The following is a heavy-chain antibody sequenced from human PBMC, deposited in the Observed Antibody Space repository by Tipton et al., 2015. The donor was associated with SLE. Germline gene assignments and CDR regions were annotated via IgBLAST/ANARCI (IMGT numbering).Heavy chain of an antibody. J-gene: IGHJ4*02. Sequence: RSLRLSCAASGFTFSRDGMHWVRQAPGKGLEWVAVIWYDGSNKYYADSVKGRFTISRDNSKNTLYLQMNSLRAEDTAVYYCAGHSSSWYGVDYWGQGTLVTVSS. CDR3: AGHSSSWYGVDY. D-gene: IGHD6-13*01. CDR2: IWYDGSNK. V-gene: IGHV3-33*01. CDR1: GFTFSRDG.